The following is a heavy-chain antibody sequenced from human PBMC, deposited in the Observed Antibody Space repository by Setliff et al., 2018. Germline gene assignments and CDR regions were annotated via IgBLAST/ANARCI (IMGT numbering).Heavy chain of an antibody. CDR1: GYTFTDYY. D-gene: IGHD5-18*01. V-gene: IGHV1-46*01. Sequence: ASVKVSCKASGYTFTDYYMHWVRQAPGQGLEWMGIIDPSGDYTNYAQKFQGRVTMTRDTSTTTVYMELSSLRSDDTAVYYCARAPLESGYYYGQGHYFDYWGQGILVTVSS. CDR2: IDPSGDYT. CDR3: ARAPLESGYYYGQGHYFDY. J-gene: IGHJ4*02.